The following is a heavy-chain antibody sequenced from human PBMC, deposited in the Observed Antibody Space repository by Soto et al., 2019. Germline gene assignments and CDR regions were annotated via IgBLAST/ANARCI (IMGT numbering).Heavy chain of an antibody. V-gene: IGHV3-23*01. J-gene: IGHJ4*02. CDR3: AKDPRRDYGDYVLNDY. CDR2: ISGSGGST. Sequence: GGSLRLSCAASGFTFSSYAMSWVRQAPGKGLEWVSAISGSGGSTYYADSVKGRFTISRDNSKNTLYLQMNSLRAEDTAVYYCAKDPRRDYGDYVLNDYWGQGTLVTVSS. D-gene: IGHD4-17*01. CDR1: GFTFSSYA.